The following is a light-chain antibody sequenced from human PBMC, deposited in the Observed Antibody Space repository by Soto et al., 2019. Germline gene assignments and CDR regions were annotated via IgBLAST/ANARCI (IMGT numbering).Light chain of an antibody. CDR3: QNYDNWTPVN. CDR2: GAC. V-gene: IGKV3-15*01. Sequence: IVVTHSPPNLSESPGARATHSFKATQSSSRKVAWYQQTHGQADRLLIYGACTRETGIRARFSGGGSGTEFTLNISSLQSEDFAGYFCQNYDNWTPVNFGGGTKVAIK. J-gene: IGKJ4*01. CDR1: QSSSRK.